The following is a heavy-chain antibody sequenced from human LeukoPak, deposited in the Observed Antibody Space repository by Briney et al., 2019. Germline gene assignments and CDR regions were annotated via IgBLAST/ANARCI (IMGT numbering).Heavy chain of an antibody. D-gene: IGHD6-19*01. Sequence: GRSLRLSCFASGFTFSTYGIHWVRQAPGKGLEWLAVISGDGSQTFYADTVRGRFTISRDNSRNTLYLQMSSLTTEDTAVYYCGSSYWGPGTLVTVSS. CDR1: GFTFSTYG. CDR2: ISGDGSQT. CDR3: GSSY. J-gene: IGHJ4*02. V-gene: IGHV3-30*03.